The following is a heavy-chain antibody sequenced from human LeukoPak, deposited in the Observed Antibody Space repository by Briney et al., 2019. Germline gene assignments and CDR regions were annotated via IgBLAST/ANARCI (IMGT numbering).Heavy chain of an antibody. Sequence: ASVKVSCKASGYTFTSYYMHWVRQAPGQGLEWMGIINPSGGSTSYAQKFQGRVTMTRDTSTSTVYMELSSLRSEDTAVYYCARVADTAMVTLYYFDYWGQGTLVTVSS. V-gene: IGHV1-46*01. CDR3: ARVADTAMVTLYYFDY. D-gene: IGHD5-18*01. J-gene: IGHJ4*02. CDR2: INPSGGST. CDR1: GYTFTSYY.